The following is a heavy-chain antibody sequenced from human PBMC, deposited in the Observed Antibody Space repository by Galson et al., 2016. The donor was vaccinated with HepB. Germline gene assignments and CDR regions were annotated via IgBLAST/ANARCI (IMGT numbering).Heavy chain of an antibody. Sequence: ETLSLTCTVSGASISGYYLSWIRRPPGKGLEWIGYIYYSGSTNYNPSLKSRVTISVDTSKNQFSLKLSSVTAADTAVYYCARDDSGGWYGFHYGMDVWGQGTTVTVSS. CDR1: GASISGYY. CDR2: IYYSGST. CDR3: ARDDSGGWYGFHYGMDV. D-gene: IGHD6-19*01. V-gene: IGHV4-59*01. J-gene: IGHJ6*02.